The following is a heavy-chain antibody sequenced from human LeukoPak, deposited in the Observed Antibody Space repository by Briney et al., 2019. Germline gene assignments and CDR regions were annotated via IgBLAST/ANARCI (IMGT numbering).Heavy chain of an antibody. CDR1: GFTFSSYW. CDR3: ARDPYDILTGPYFDY. Sequence: GGSLRLSCAASGFTFSSYWMHWVRQAPGGGLVWVSRINSDGSTTSYADSVKGRFTISRDNAKNTLYLQMNSLRAEDTAVYYCARDPYDILTGPYFDYWGQGTLVTVSS. CDR2: INSDGSTT. J-gene: IGHJ4*02. V-gene: IGHV3-74*01. D-gene: IGHD3-9*01.